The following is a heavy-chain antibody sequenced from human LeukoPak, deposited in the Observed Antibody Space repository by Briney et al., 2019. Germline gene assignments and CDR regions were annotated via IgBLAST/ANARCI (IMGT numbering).Heavy chain of an antibody. D-gene: IGHD6-13*01. Sequence: GGSLRLSCAASGFTFSSYWMEWVRQAPGKGLVWVSRIRSDGSSTNYADSVKGRFTISRDNAKNTLYLQMNSLRAEDTAVYYCARDQDIAAAGDYWGQGTLVTVSS. V-gene: IGHV3-74*01. CDR1: GFTFSSYW. J-gene: IGHJ4*02. CDR2: IRSDGSST. CDR3: ARDQDIAAAGDY.